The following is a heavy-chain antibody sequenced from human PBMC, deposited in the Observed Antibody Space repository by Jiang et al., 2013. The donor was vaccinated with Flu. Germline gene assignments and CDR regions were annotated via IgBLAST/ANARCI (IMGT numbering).Heavy chain of an antibody. CDR1: GFTFTGYQ. CDR3: TRVPPPIGGYYYYGMDV. V-gene: IGHV1-2*04. Sequence: SGAEVKRPGTSVKVSCLASGFTFTGYQIDWVRQAPGQGPEWMGRINPKNGDTYYAQKFQGWVAMTRDTSINTAYMELNRLKTDDTAVYYCTRVPPPIGGYYYYGMDVWGQGTSVTVSS. J-gene: IGHJ6*02. D-gene: IGHD3-16*01. CDR2: INPKNGDT.